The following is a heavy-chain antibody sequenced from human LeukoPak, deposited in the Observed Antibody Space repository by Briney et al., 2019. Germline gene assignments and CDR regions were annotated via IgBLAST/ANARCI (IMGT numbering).Heavy chain of an antibody. CDR3: ARREGSGSYLAWFDP. CDR2: IYYSGST. CDR1: GGSISSYY. D-gene: IGHD3-10*01. Sequence: SSETLSLTCTVSGGSISSYYWSWIRQPPGKGLEWIGYIYYSGSTNYNPSLKSRVTISVDTSKNQFSLKLSSVTAADTAVYYCARREGSGSYLAWFDPWGQGTLVTVSS. V-gene: IGHV4-59*01. J-gene: IGHJ5*02.